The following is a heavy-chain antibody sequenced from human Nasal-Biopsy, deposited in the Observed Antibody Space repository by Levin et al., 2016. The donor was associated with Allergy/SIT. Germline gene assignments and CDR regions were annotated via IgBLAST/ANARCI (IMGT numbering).Heavy chain of an antibody. D-gene: IGHD3-3*01. J-gene: IGHJ4*02. Sequence: GESLKISCEGSGFTFRTYGMHWVRQAPGKGLDWVAFIQHDGGNERYADSVKGRFTISRDNSKSTVYLQMNSLRADDTAVYYCAKSDFQDVWDGHWGQGTLVTVSS. CDR3: AKSDFQDVWDGH. CDR2: IQHDGGNE. V-gene: IGHV3-30*02. CDR1: GFTFRTYG.